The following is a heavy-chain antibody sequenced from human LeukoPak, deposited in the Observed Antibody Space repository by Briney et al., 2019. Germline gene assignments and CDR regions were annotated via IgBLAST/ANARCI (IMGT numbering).Heavy chain of an antibody. D-gene: IGHD3-22*01. Sequence: SETLSLTCIVSGGSISNYYWSWIRQPPGKGLEWIGYIYYSGSTNYSPSLKSRVTISVDTSKNQFSLKLSSVTAADTAVYYCARDRRDYYDSSGYQYYFDYWGQGTLVTVSS. CDR3: ARDRRDYYDSSGYQYYFDY. CDR1: GGSISNYY. V-gene: IGHV4-59*01. CDR2: IYYSGST. J-gene: IGHJ4*02.